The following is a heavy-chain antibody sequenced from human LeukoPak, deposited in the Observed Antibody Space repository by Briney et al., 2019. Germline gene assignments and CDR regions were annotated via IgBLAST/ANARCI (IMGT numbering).Heavy chain of an antibody. D-gene: IGHD5-24*01. Sequence: GGSLRLSCAASGFTFSSYWMHWVRQAPGKGLVWVSRINTDGSSTSYADSVKGRFTISRDNAKNTLYLQMNSLRAEDTAVYYCARDTRRDGTDAMGYWGQGTLVTVSS. V-gene: IGHV3-74*01. CDR3: ARDTRRDGTDAMGY. CDR2: INTDGSST. J-gene: IGHJ4*02. CDR1: GFTFSSYW.